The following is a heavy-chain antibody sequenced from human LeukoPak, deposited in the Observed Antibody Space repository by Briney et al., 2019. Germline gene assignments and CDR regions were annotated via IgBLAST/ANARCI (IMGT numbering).Heavy chain of an antibody. CDR2: INHSGST. D-gene: IGHD3-16*02. V-gene: IGHV4-34*01. Sequence: TSSETLSLTCAVYGGSFSGYYWSWIRQPPGKGLEWIGEINHSGSTNYNPSLKSRVTISVDTSKNQFSLKLSSVTAADTAVYYCARGDYVWGRYRFYYFDYWGQGTLVTVSS. CDR3: ARGDYVWGRYRFYYFDY. CDR1: GGSFSGYY. J-gene: IGHJ4*02.